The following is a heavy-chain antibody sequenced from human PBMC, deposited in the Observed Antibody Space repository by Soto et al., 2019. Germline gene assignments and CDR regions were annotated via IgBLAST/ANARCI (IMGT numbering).Heavy chain of an antibody. Sequence: GGSLRLSCAASGFTFDNYAMSWVRQAPGKGLEWVSAIRGSRGDTFYADSVKGRFTISRDDSKNTLSLQMNSLRVEDTAVYYCAKVEWNRGTNPNYWGQGTLVTVSS. CDR3: AKVEWNRGTNPNY. J-gene: IGHJ4*02. CDR2: IRGSRGDT. V-gene: IGHV3-23*01. D-gene: IGHD2-8*01. CDR1: GFTFDNYA.